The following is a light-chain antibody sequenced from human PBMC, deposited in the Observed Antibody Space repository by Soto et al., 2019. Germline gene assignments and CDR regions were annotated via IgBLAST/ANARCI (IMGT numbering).Light chain of an antibody. CDR1: QILLHSNGYNY. Sequence: DIVMTQAPVSLPVTPGEPASICCRSSQILLHSNGYNYLDWYLQKPGQSPQLLIYVGSDRDSEVPDRFSGSGSGTDFTLKISRVEAEDVGVYYCMQSLQTPWTFGQGTKVEIK. V-gene: IGKV2-28*01. CDR2: VGS. J-gene: IGKJ1*01. CDR3: MQSLQTPWT.